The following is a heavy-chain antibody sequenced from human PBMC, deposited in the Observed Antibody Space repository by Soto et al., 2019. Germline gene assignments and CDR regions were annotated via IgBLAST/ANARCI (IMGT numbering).Heavy chain of an antibody. CDR3: AADYPPPYYDFWSGNGMDV. CDR2: IVVGSGNT. CDR1: GCTFTSSA. D-gene: IGHD3-3*01. J-gene: IGHJ6*02. V-gene: IGHV1-58*01. Sequence: SVKVSCKASGCTFTSSAVQWVRQARGQRLEWIGWIVVGSGNTNYAQKFQERVTITRDMSTSTAYMELSSLRSEDTAVYYCAADYPPPYYDFWSGNGMDVWGQGTTVTVSS.